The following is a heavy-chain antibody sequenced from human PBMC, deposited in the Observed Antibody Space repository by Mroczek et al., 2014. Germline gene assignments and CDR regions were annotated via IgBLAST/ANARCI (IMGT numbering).Heavy chain of an antibody. V-gene: IGHV4-39*01. Sequence: VKPSGRPCPSPALSTGWLPFSSSSYYWGWIRQPPRKGLEWIWEYLLYGXPTXPVPQSRVTISVDTSKNQXSLKLSSVTAADTAVYYCARRIAARPRKGWYYYYYMDVWGKGTTVTVSS. CDR3: ARRIAARPRKGWYYYYYMDV. CDR1: GWLPFSSSSYY. D-gene: IGHD6-6*01. J-gene: IGHJ6*03. CDR2: LLYGXP.